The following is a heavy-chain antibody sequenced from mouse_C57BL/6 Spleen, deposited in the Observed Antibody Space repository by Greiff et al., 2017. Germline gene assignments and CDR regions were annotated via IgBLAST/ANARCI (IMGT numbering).Heavy chain of an antibody. CDR3: ARDCNYGVEWFAY. J-gene: IGHJ3*01. D-gene: IGHD2-1*01. CDR2: IYPGSGST. Sequence: VQLQQPGAELVKPGASVKMSCKASGYTFTSYWITWVKQRPGQGLEWIGDIYPGSGSTNYNEKFKSKATLTVDTSSSTAYMQLSSLTSEDSAVYYWARDCNYGVEWFAYWGQGTLVTVSA. V-gene: IGHV1-55*01. CDR1: GYTFTSYW.